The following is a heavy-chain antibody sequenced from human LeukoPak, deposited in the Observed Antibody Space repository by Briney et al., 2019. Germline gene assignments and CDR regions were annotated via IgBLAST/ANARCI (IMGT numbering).Heavy chain of an antibody. CDR1: RFTFSNYG. V-gene: IGHV3-23*01. CDR3: AKDLTTTVTAPDY. Sequence: GGSLRLSCAASRFTFSNYGMGWVRQAPGKGLEWVSGISGSGGSTYYADSVKGRFTTSRDNSKNTLYLQMNSLRAEDTAVYYCAKDLTTTVTAPDYWGQGTLVTVSS. J-gene: IGHJ4*02. D-gene: IGHD4-17*01. CDR2: ISGSGGST.